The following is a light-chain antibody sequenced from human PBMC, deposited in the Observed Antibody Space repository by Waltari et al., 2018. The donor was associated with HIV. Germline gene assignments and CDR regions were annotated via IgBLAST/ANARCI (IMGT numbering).Light chain of an antibody. CDR3: QQSYSTPWT. CDR2: AAS. V-gene: IGKV1-39*01. J-gene: IGKJ1*01. Sequence: DIQMTQSPSSLSASVGDSVTITCRASQSISSYLNWYQQKPGKAPKLLIYAASSLQSGVPSRFSGSGSGTDFTLTISSLQPEDFATYYSQQSYSTPWTFGQGTKVEIK. CDR1: QSISSY.